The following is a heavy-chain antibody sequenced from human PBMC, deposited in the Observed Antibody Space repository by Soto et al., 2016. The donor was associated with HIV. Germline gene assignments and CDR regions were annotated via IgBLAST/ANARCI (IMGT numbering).Heavy chain of an antibody. V-gene: IGHV3-48*04. CDR1: GFTFSFSSYT. D-gene: IGHD3-10*01. J-gene: IGHJ4*02. CDR3: ARDGLWFTVVYYPRNLPEFDY. Sequence: EVQLVESGGGLVQPGGSLRLSCSASGFTFSFSSYTMNWVRQAPGKGLEWVSYISSSSSTIYYADSVKGRFTISRDNAKNSLYLQMNSLRAEDTAVYYCARDGLWFTVVYYPRNLPEFDYVGPGNPGPPSP. CDR2: ISSSSSTI.